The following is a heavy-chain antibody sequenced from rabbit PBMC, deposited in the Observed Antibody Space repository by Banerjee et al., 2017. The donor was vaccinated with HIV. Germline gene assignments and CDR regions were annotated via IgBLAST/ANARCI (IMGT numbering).Heavy chain of an antibody. CDR2: IYISSGST. V-gene: IGHV1S43*01. CDR3: ARDLGYASSSGHYFIWAL. D-gene: IGHD1-1*01. J-gene: IGHJ4*01. CDR1: GIDFSSYYY. Sequence: QSLEESGGGLVKPGGTLTLTCKASGIDFSSYYYMCWVRQAPGKGLELIACIYISSGSTWYASWVNGRFTISRSTSLNTVDLKMNSLTAADTATYFCARDLGYASSSGHYFIWALWGPGTLVTVS.